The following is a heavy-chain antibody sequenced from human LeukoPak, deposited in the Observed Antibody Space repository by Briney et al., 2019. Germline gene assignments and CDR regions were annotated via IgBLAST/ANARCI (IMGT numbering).Heavy chain of an antibody. CDR2: IFHSGTT. V-gene: IGHV4-30-2*01. CDR1: GGSISSGDYS. CDR3: ARGVISGSGCFDY. J-gene: IGHJ4*02. D-gene: IGHD3-10*01. Sequence: SQTLSLTCAVSGGSISSGDYSWSWIRQPPGKGLEWIGYIFHSGTTYYNPSLKSRVTISVDRSKKQFSLNLSSVTAADTAVYYCARGVISGSGCFDYWGQGTLVTVSS.